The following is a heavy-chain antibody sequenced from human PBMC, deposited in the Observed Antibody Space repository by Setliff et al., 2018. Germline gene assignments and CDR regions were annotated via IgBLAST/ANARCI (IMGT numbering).Heavy chain of an antibody. D-gene: IGHD2-15*01. Sequence: PSETLSLTCTVSGYSISSGYYWGWIRQPPGKGLEWIGCIYYNGRSDHNPSFQSRVTMSVDRSKNQFSLNLRAMTAADTAVYYCARILGYCSGGSCYVPYWGQGTLVTVSS. J-gene: IGHJ4*02. CDR1: GYSISSGYY. V-gene: IGHV4-38-2*02. CDR3: ARILGYCSGGSCYVPY. CDR2: IYYNGRS.